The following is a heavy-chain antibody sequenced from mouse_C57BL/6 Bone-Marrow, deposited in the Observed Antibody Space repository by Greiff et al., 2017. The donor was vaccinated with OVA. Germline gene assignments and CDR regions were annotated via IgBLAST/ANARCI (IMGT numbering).Heavy chain of an antibody. Sequence: QVQLQQSGAELVRPGASVKLSCKASGYTFTDYYINWVKQRPGQGLEWIPRIYPGSGNTYYNEKFKGKATLTAEKSSSTAYMQLSSLTSEDSAVYFCATGTRDYWGQGTTLTVSS. V-gene: IGHV1-76*01. J-gene: IGHJ2*01. CDR2: IYPGSGNT. D-gene: IGHD4-1*01. CDR1: GYTFTDYY. CDR3: ATGTRDY.